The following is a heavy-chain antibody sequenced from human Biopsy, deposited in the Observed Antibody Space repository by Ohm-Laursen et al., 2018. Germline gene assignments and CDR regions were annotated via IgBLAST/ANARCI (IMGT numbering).Heavy chain of an antibody. CDR3: ARGMRSSGWPYFDS. J-gene: IGHJ4*02. CDR1: GDSVSSGSFY. CDR2: IYDRGSTA. V-gene: IGHV4-61*01. D-gene: IGHD6-19*01. Sequence: VTLSLTCTVSGDSVSSGSFYWTWIRQPPGQGLEYIGYIYDRGSTANYNPSLESRVTMSVDMPKNQFSLKLSSVAAADTAIYYCARGMRSSGWPYFDSWGQGTLVTVSS.